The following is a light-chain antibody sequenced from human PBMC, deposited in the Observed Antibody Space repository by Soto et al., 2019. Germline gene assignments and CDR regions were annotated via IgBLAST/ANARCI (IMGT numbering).Light chain of an antibody. J-gene: IGKJ5*01. CDR1: QGISSY. CDR2: AAS. CDR3: QQLLSYPIT. V-gene: IGKV1-9*01. Sequence: DIQLTQSQSFLSASVGDRVTITWRASQGISSYLAWYQQKPGKAPKLLIYAASTLQSGVPLRFSGSGSGTSFTLTISSLQPEDFATYYCQQLLSYPITFGQGTRLEI.